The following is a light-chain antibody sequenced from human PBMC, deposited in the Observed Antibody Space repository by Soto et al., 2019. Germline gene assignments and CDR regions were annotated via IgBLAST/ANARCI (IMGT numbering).Light chain of an antibody. CDR1: QDINSY. Sequence: IQLTQSPSSLSASIGDSVTITCRASQDINSYLAWYQQKPGKAPNLLIYEASILQRGVPSRFSGSISGTDFTLTISSLQAEDFATYYCQQTRSYPSTFGGGTKVDIK. CDR3: QQTRSYPST. CDR2: EAS. J-gene: IGKJ4*01. V-gene: IGKV1-9*01.